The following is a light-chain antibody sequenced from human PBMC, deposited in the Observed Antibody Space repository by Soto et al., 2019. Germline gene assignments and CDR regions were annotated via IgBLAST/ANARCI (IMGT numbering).Light chain of an antibody. V-gene: IGLV2-14*01. J-gene: IGLJ1*01. CDR2: HVS. Sequence: QSALTQPASVSGSPGQSITISCTGTSSDVGGYNYVSWYQQYPGKAPNLMIYHVSNRPSGVSNRFSGSKSGNSASLTISGLPAEDEADYYCSSYRSTSTYVFGTGTKLTVL. CDR1: SSDVGGYNY. CDR3: SSYRSTSTYV.